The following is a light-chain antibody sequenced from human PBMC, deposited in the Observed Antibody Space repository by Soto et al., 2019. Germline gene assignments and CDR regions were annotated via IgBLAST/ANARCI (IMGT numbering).Light chain of an antibody. CDR3: QQYNNWPRT. J-gene: IGKJ1*01. V-gene: IGKV3-15*01. CDR1: QSVGSN. CDR2: GVS. Sequence: TMSVAPGERVTLSCRASQSVGSNLAWYQQKVGQAPRLVIYGVSTRATGIPARFSGSGSGRQFTLTISSLQSEDFAVYYCQQYNNWPRTFGQGTNVDI.